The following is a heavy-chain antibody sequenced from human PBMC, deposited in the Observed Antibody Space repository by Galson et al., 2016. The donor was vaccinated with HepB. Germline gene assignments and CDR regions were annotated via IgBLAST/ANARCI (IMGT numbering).Heavy chain of an antibody. CDR1: GASISSYY. V-gene: IGHV4-59*01. Sequence: SETLSLTCTVSGASISSYYWSWIRQPPGKGLEWMGYIYYSGSTNHNPSLMSRVTISVDNSKKQFSLKLNSVTAADTAVYYGARAYYDILTAYSYFDSWGQGILVTVSS. CDR3: ARAYYDILTAYSYFDS. J-gene: IGHJ4*02. CDR2: IYYSGST. D-gene: IGHD3-9*01.